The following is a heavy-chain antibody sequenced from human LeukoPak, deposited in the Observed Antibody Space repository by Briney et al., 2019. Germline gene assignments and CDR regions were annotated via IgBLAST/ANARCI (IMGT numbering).Heavy chain of an antibody. Sequence: PGGSLRLSCAASGFTFSDYYMSWIRQAPGKGLEWLSHISSSGSTIYYADSVKGRFTISRDNAKNSLYLQMNRLRDEDTAVYYCARDRGYSSSPSNWFDPWGQGTLVTVSS. CDR2: ISSSGSTI. V-gene: IGHV3-11*04. CDR1: GFTFSDYY. J-gene: IGHJ5*02. CDR3: ARDRGYSSSPSNWFDP. D-gene: IGHD6-13*01.